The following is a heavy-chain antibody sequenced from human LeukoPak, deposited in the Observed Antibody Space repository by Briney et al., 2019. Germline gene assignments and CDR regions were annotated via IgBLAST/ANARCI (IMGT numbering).Heavy chain of an antibody. CDR2: ISNSGSTI. D-gene: IGHD6-13*01. V-gene: IGHV3-48*03. J-gene: IGHJ4*02. CDR1: GFTFSSYE. CDR3: ARDTRTPPYSSSSFDY. Sequence: QPGGSLRLSCAASGFTFSSYEMNWVRRAPGRGLEWVSYISNSGSTIYYADSVKGRFTISRDSAKNSLYLQMNSLRAEDTAVYYCARDTRTPPYSSSSFDYWGQGTLVTVSS.